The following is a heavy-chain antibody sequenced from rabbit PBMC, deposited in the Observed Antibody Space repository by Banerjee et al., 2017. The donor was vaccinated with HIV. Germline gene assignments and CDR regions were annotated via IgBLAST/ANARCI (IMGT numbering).Heavy chain of an antibody. Sequence: QSLEESGGDLVKPGASLTLTCTASGFSFSSSYWICWVRQAPGKGLEWSACIDAGSSGRTYYASWAKGRFTITRSTSLNTVTLQLNSLTAADTATFFCARRTSSAAYYDLWGQGTLVT. V-gene: IGHV1S40*01. D-gene: IGHD1-1*01. CDR2: IDAGSSGRT. CDR3: ARRTSSAAYYDL. CDR1: GFSFSSSYW. J-gene: IGHJ4*01.